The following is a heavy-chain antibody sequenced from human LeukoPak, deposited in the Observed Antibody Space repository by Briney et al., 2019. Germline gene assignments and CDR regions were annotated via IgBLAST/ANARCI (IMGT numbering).Heavy chain of an antibody. CDR1: GGSISSYY. CDR2: IYYSGST. CDR3: ARSKIQLWLPVNYYYGMDV. J-gene: IGHJ6*02. Sequence: SETLSLTCTVSGGSISSYYWSWIRQPPGKGLEWIGYIYYSGSTNYNPSLKSRVTISVDTSKNQFSLKLSSVTAADTAVYYCARSKIQLWLPVNYYYGMDVCGQGTTVTVSS. V-gene: IGHV4-59*08. D-gene: IGHD5-18*01.